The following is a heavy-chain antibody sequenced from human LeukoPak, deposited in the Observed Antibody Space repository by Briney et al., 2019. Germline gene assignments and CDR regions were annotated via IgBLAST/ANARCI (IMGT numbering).Heavy chain of an antibody. D-gene: IGHD4-4*01. CDR2: ISGSGDRT. CDR3: AKVLHSIQTLYYYYGMDV. V-gene: IGHV3-23*01. J-gene: IGHJ6*02. CDR1: GFTFSSYG. Sequence: GGSLSLSCAASGFTFSSYGMHWVRQAPGKGLEWVSAISGSGDRTYYADSVKGRFTISRDNSKNTLYLQMNSLRAEDTAVYYCAKVLHSIQTLYYYYGMDVRGQGTTVTVSS.